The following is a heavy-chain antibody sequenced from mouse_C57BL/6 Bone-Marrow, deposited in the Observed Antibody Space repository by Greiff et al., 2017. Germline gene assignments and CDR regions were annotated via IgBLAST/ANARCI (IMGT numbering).Heavy chain of an antibody. J-gene: IGHJ1*03. CDR1: GYTFTSYW. D-gene: IGHD2-4*01. Sequence: VQLQQPGAELVMPGASVKLSCKASGYTFTSYWMHWVKQRPGQGLEWIGEIDPSDSYTNYNQKFKGKSTWTVAKSSSTAYMQLSSLTSEDSAVYYCAYDYDGNWYFDVWGTGTTVTVSS. CDR3: AYDYDGNWYFDV. V-gene: IGHV1-69*01. CDR2: IDPSDSYT.